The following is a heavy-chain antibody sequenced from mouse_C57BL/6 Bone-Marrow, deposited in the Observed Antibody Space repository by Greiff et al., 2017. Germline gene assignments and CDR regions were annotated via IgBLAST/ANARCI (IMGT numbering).Heavy chain of an antibody. V-gene: IGHV1-54*01. CDR3: AREFYSNYVGFAY. J-gene: IGHJ3*01. D-gene: IGHD2-5*01. CDR2: INPGSGGT. Sequence: QVQLQQSGAELVRPGTSVKVSCKASGYAFTNYLIEWVKQRPGQGLEWIGVINPGSGGTNYNGKFKGKATLTADKSSSTAYMQLSSLTSEDSAVYFCAREFYSNYVGFAYWGQGTLVTVSA. CDR1: GYAFTNYL.